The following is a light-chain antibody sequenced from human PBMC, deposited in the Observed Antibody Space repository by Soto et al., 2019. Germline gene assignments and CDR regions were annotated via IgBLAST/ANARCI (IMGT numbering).Light chain of an antibody. CDR2: GAS. CDR1: QTVSSTY. J-gene: IGKJ5*01. Sequence: IVLTPSPATLSLSPVERATLSCRASQTVSSTYLAWYQQKPGQAPRLLIYGASSRATGIPDRFSGTVSGTDFTLTISRLEPEDLAVDYCQQYGSSPITFGQGTRLEIK. V-gene: IGKV3-20*01. CDR3: QQYGSSPIT.